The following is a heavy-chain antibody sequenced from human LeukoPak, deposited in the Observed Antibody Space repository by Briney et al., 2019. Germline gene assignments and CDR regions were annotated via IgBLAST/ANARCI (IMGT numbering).Heavy chain of an antibody. J-gene: IGHJ4*02. CDR2: ISYDGSNK. CDR3: AIGNEYYFDY. D-gene: IGHD3-10*01. Sequence: GMSLRLSCAASGFTFSSYGMHWVRQAPGKGLEWVAVISYDGSNKYYADSVKGRFTISRDNSKSTLYLQMNSLRAEDTAVYYCAIGNEYYFDYWGQGTLVTVSS. V-gene: IGHV3-30*03. CDR1: GFTFSSYG.